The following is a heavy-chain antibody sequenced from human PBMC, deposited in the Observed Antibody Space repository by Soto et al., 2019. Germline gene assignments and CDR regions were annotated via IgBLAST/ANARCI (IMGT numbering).Heavy chain of an antibody. J-gene: IGHJ4*02. V-gene: IGHV4-30-2*04. Sequence: GDCWICKNQRPGKGLEWTGHIYYTGSTYYNASLKSRVTISVDTSKNQFSLKLNSMTAADTAVYYCARHNYGSGSTYFDYWGQGTLVTVSS. D-gene: IGHD3-10*01. CDR1: GDC. CDR2: IYYTGST. CDR3: ARHNYGSGSTYFDY.